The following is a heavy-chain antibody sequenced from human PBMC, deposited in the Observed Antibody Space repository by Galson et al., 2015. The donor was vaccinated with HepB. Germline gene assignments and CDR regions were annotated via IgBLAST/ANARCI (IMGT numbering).Heavy chain of an antibody. CDR2: ISGSGDTT. V-gene: IGHV3-23*01. J-gene: IGHJ6*03. CDR1: GFTFSSHA. Sequence: SLRLSCAASGFTFSSHAMSWVRQAPGKGLEWVSGISGSGDTTYYAGSVEGRFTISRDNSKNTLYKQINSLTAEDTAVYYCAKRISITFFGPGKNYMDVWGKGTTVTVSS. D-gene: IGHD3-3*01. CDR3: AKRISITFFGPGKNYMDV.